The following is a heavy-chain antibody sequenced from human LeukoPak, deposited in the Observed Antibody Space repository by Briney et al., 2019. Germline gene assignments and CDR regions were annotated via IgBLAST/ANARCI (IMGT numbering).Heavy chain of an antibody. V-gene: IGHV3-20*04. CDR2: INWNGDST. D-gene: IGHD2-15*01. CDR1: GFTFDDYG. J-gene: IGHJ4*02. CDR3: ARVGWSTESYYFDY. Sequence: GGSLSLSCAASGFTFDDYGMSWVRQAPGKGLEWVSAINWNGDSTGYEDSVKGRFTISRDNAKNSLYLQMSSLRAEDTALYYCARVGWSTESYYFDYWGQGTLVTVSS.